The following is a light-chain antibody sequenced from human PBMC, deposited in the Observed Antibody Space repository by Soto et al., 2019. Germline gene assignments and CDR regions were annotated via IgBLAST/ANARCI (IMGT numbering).Light chain of an antibody. Sequence: QSALTQPASVSGSPGQSITISCTGTSSDVGGYNYVSWYQQHPGKAPKLMIYEVSNRPSGVSNRCSGSKSGNTASLTISGLQAEDEADYYCSSYTISSTWVFGGGTKLTVL. CDR3: SSYTISSTWV. CDR2: EVS. V-gene: IGLV2-14*01. CDR1: SSDVGGYNY. J-gene: IGLJ3*02.